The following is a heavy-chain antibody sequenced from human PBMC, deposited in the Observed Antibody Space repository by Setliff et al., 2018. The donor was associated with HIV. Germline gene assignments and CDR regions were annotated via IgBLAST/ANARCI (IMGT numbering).Heavy chain of an antibody. D-gene: IGHD5-18*01. J-gene: IGHJ3*02. V-gene: IGHV1-46*01. CDR3: ASGMRWDTAMGDAFDI. Sequence: GASVKVSCKASGGTFTSYYMHWVRQAPGQGLEWMGIINPSGGSTSFARKFQGRVTMTRDTSTTTAYMELRSLKSDDTAIYFCASGMRWDTAMGDAFDIWGQGTMVTVS. CDR2: INPSGGST. CDR1: GGTFTSYY.